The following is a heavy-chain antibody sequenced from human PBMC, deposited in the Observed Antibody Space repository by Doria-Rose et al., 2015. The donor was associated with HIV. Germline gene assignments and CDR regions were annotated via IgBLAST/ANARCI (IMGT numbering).Heavy chain of an antibody. V-gene: IGHV2-26*01. CDR2: IFSDDER. CDR1: GVSLSSPGMG. Sequence: QVTLKESGPVLVKPTETLTLTCTVSGVSLSSPGMGVSWIRQPPGKALEWLANIFSDDERSYKPSLKSRLTISRCTSKSQVVLTMTDMDPVDTATHYCARIKSSRWYHKYYFDFWGQGTLVIVSA. CDR3: ARIKSSRWYHKYYFDF. D-gene: IGHD6-13*01. J-gene: IGHJ4*02.